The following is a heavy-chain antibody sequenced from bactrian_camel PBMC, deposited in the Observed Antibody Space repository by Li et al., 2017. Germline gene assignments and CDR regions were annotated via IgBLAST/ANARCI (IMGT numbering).Heavy chain of an antibody. D-gene: IGHD2*01. CDR1: GFTYSTYC. V-gene: IGHV3S40*01. J-gene: IGHJ4*01. CDR2: IGWSAEST. CDR3: AAGPSAVVGDWAEYNY. Sequence: DVQLVESGGDSVQAGGSLRLSCVASGFTYSTYCMAWIRQAPGNGLEWVSAIGWSAESTNYADSVKARFTISRDNAKNTVYLRMDSLKPEDTAVYYCAAGPSAVVGDWAEYNYWGQGTQVTVS.